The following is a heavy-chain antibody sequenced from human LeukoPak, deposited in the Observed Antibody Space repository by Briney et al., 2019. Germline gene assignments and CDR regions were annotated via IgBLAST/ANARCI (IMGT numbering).Heavy chain of an antibody. V-gene: IGHV3-64D*06. J-gene: IGHJ4*02. D-gene: IGHD3-22*01. Sequence: GRSLRLSCSASGFTFNDCAMNWVRQAPGKGLESVSSITSDGANTYYTDSVKGRFAISRDNSKNTLYLQMGSLRADDTAVYYCVKTMIPLFLPSAFDYWGQGALVTVSS. CDR3: VKTMIPLFLPSAFDY. CDR1: GFTFNDCA. CDR2: ITSDGANT.